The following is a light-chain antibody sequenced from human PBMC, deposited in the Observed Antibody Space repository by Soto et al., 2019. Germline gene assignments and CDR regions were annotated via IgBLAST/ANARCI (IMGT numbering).Light chain of an antibody. V-gene: IGKV4-1*01. CDR2: WAS. CDR1: QSVLYSSNNKNY. CDR3: HQYYTTPPYT. Sequence: DIVMTQSADSLAVSLGERATINCKSSQSVLYSSNNKNYLAWYQQKPGQPPKLLIYWASTRESGVPDRFSGSGSGTDFTLTISSLQAEDVAVYYCHQYYTTPPYTFGQGTKLEIK. J-gene: IGKJ2*01.